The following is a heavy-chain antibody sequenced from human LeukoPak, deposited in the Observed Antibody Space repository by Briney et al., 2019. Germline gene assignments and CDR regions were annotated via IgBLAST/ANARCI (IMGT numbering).Heavy chain of an antibody. J-gene: IGHJ5*02. V-gene: IGHV1-24*01. CDR2: FDPEDGET. D-gene: IGHD3-16*02. CDR3: ATGVMRELSPHL. Sequence: ASVTVSCKVSGYTLTELSMHWVRQAPGKGLEWMGGFDPEDGETIYAQKFQGRVTMTEDTSTDTAYMELSSLRSEDTAVYYCATGVMRELSPHLWGQGTLVTVSS. CDR1: GYTLTELS.